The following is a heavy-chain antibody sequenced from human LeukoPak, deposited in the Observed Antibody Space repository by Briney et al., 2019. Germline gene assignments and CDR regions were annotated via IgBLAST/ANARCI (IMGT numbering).Heavy chain of an antibody. CDR3: ARDRYTKNYFDALDL. D-gene: IGHD3-16*02. J-gene: IGHJ3*01. Sequence: PGRSLRLSCAASGFNFNNYPMHWVRQVPGRGPQWVALISYDGIDSYIADSVKGRFSISRDNSKNTLFLQMNSLRPEYTAVYYCARDRYTKNYFDALDLWGQGSTVTVSS. CDR2: ISYDGIDS. CDR1: GFNFNNYP. V-gene: IGHV3-30*04.